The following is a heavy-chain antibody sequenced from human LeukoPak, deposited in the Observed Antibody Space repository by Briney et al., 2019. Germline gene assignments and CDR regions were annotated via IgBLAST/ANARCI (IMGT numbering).Heavy chain of an antibody. J-gene: IGHJ4*02. D-gene: IGHD6-19*01. CDR1: GYTFTRYD. Sequence: GASVKVSCKASGYTFTRYDIDWVRQATGQGLEWMGWMNPKSGNTGHAQKFQGRVTITRDTSISTVYMELSSLRSEDTAVYYCAGERGEEYSSGWYKRNYFDNWGQGIRVTVSS. CDR2: MNPKSGNT. CDR3: AGERGEEYSSGWYKRNYFDN. V-gene: IGHV1-8*03.